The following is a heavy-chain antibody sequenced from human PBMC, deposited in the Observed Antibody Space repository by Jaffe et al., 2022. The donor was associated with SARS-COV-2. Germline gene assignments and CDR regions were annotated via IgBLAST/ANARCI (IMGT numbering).Heavy chain of an antibody. Sequence: EVQLVESGGGLVQPGGSLRLSCAASGFTVSSNYMTWVRQAPGKGLEWVSVIYSGGSTYYADSVKGRFTISRDNSKNTLYLQMNSLRSEDTAVYYCARGCSGGSCYLAYWGQGTLVTVSS. CDR1: GFTVSSNY. CDR3: ARGCSGGSCYLAY. D-gene: IGHD2-15*01. V-gene: IGHV3-66*02. J-gene: IGHJ4*02. CDR2: IYSGGST.